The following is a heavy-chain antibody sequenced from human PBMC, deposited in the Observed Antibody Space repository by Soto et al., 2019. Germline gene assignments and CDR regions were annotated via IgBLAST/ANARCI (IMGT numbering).Heavy chain of an antibody. V-gene: IGHV4-39*01. Sequence: QLQLQESGPGLVKPSETLSLTCTVSRDSIRSSSYWGWIRQPPGKGLEWIGSIYSTGNTYYNPSLNSQVTISVDTSKNQFSLNVISVTAADTAVYYCRRSSRYSTDVWGQGTTVTVSS. CDR2: IYSTGNT. CDR3: RRSSRYSTDV. J-gene: IGHJ6*02. CDR1: RDSIRSSSY. D-gene: IGHD6-13*01.